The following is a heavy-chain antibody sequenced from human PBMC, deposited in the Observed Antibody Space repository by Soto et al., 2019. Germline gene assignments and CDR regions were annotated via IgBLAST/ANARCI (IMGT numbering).Heavy chain of an antibody. D-gene: IGHD3-10*01. J-gene: IGHJ4*02. CDR3: AQNHNYGSGRYLVDY. Sequence: EVQLLESGGGLVQPGGSLRLSCAASGFTFSSYAMSWVRQAPGKGLEWVSAISGSGGSTYYADSVKGRFTISRDNSKNALYLQMNSLRAEDTAVYYCAQNHNYGSGRYLVDYWGQGTLVTVSS. V-gene: IGHV3-23*01. CDR2: ISGSGGST. CDR1: GFTFSSYA.